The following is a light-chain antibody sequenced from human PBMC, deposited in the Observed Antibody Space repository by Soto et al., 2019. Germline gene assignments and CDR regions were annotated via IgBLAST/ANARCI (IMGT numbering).Light chain of an antibody. J-gene: IGKJ1*01. V-gene: IGKV3-20*01. CDR2: GAS. Sequence: EIVLTQSPVTLSLSPGERATLSCRASQSVSSSYLAWYQQKPGQAPRLLIYGASSRATGIPDKFSGSGSGTDFTLTISRLEPEDFAVYYCQQYGPSRTFGQGTKVDIK. CDR3: QQYGPSRT. CDR1: QSVSSSY.